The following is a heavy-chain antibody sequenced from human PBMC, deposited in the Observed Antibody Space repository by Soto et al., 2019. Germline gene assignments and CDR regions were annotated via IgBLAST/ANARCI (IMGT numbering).Heavy chain of an antibody. J-gene: IGHJ4*02. CDR3: ARDTREDSSSWRFAH. D-gene: IGHD6-13*01. CDR2: IIPIFGTA. Sequence: GASVKVSCKASGGTFSSYAISWVRQAPGQGLEWMGGIIPIFGTANYAQKFQGRVTITADESTSTAYMELSSLRSEDTAVYYCARDTREDSSSWRFAHWGQGTLVTVSP. V-gene: IGHV1-69*13. CDR1: GGTFSSYA.